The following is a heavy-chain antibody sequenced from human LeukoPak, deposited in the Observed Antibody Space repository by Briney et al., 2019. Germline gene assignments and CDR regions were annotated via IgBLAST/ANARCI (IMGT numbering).Heavy chain of an antibody. CDR1: GFTFDDYA. D-gene: IGHD5-18*01. CDR3: AKDMRDSYGFGAFDI. Sequence: TGGSLRLSCAASGFTFDDYAMHWVRHAPGKGLEWVSGISWNSGSIGYADSVKGRFTISRDNAKNSLYLQMNSLRAEDTALYYCAKDMRDSYGFGAFDIWGQGTMVTVSS. V-gene: IGHV3-9*01. J-gene: IGHJ3*02. CDR2: ISWNSGSI.